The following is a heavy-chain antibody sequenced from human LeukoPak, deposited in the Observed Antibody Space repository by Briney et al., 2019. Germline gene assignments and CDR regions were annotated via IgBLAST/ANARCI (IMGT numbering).Heavy chain of an antibody. J-gene: IGHJ4*02. D-gene: IGHD3-10*01. CDR1: GFTFSSYS. V-gene: IGHV3-21*01. CDR3: AARDSYGSGSYPIDY. Sequence: PGGSLRLSCAASGFTFSSYSMNWVRQAPGKGLEWVSSISSRSTYIYYADSLKGRFTIPRDNAKNSLYLQMNSLRAEDTAVYYCAARDSYGSGSYPIDYWGQGTLVTVSS. CDR2: ISSRSTYI.